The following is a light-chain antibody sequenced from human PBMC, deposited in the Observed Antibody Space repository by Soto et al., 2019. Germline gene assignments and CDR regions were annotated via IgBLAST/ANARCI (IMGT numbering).Light chain of an antibody. J-gene: IGKJ1*01. CDR3: QHNGTPGT. V-gene: IGKV3-20*01. CDR2: GAS. CDR1: QSVSNNY. Sequence: EIVLTQSPATLSVSPGERATLSCRASQSVSNNYLAWYQQRHGQDPRLLIYGASNRATGIPVSFSGSGTDINFTITIRQLEDEASEEYHCQHNGTPGTFGQGTKVDIK.